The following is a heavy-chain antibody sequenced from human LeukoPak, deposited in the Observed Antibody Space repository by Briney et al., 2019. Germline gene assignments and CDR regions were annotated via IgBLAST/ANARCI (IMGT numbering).Heavy chain of an antibody. CDR2: IRYDGSNK. CDR1: GFTFSSYG. J-gene: IGHJ5*02. D-gene: IGHD3-9*01. V-gene: IGHV3-30*02. CDR3: AKQLGNILTGYYKRLFDP. Sequence: GGSLRLSCAASGFTFSSYGMHWVRQAPGKGLEWVAFIRYDGSNKYYADSVKGRFTISRDNSKNTLYLQMNSLRAEDTAVYYCAKQLGNILTGYYKRLFDPWGQGTLVTVSS.